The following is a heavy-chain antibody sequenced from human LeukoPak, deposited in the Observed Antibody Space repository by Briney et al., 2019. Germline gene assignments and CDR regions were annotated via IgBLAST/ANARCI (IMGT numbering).Heavy chain of an antibody. CDR3: ARREGRYCSGGSCYFPYYYYYGMDV. CDR1: GYTFTSYD. Sequence: PEGSVKVSCKASGYTFTSYDINWVRQATGQGLEWMGWMNPNSGNTGYAQKFQGRVTMTRNTSISTAYMELSSLRSEDTAVYYCARREGRYCSGGSCYFPYYYYYGMDVWGQGTTVTVSS. J-gene: IGHJ6*02. D-gene: IGHD2-15*01. V-gene: IGHV1-8*01. CDR2: MNPNSGNT.